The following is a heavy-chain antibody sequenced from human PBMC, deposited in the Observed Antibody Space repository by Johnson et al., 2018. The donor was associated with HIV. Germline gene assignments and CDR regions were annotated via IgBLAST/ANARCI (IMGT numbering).Heavy chain of an antibody. V-gene: IGHV3-74*02. CDR3: ASADYNWVSPGAFDI. CDR2: INSDGSST. D-gene: IGHD1-20*01. Sequence: VQLVESGGGVVQPGRSLRLSCAASGFTFSSYWMHWVRQAPGKGLVWVSRINSDGSSTSYADSVKGRFTISRDNAKNSLYLQMNSLRAEDTAVYYCASADYNWVSPGAFDIWGQGTTVTVSS. CDR1: GFTFSSYW. J-gene: IGHJ3*02.